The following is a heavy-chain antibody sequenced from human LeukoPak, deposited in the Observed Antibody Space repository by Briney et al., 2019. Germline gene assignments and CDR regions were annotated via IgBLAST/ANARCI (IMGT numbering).Heavy chain of an antibody. CDR3: AKDDYYDTSGYRD. D-gene: IGHD3-22*01. CDR2: ISSSGSTM. Sequence: GGSLRLSCAASGFIFSDYYMSWIRQAPGKGLEWVSYISSSGSTMYYTDSVKGRFTISRDNAKDSLYLQMNSLRAEDTAVYYCAKDDYYDTSGYRDWGQGTLVTVSS. V-gene: IGHV3-11*04. J-gene: IGHJ4*02. CDR1: GFIFSDYY.